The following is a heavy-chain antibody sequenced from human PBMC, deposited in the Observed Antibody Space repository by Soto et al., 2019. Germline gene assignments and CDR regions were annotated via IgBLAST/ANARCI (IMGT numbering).Heavy chain of an antibody. D-gene: IGHD3-10*01. V-gene: IGHV3-30*18. J-gene: IGHJ4*02. CDR3: AKYLRGFGAIDY. CDR2: ISYDGSNK. Sequence: QVRLVESGGGVVQPGRSLRLSCAASGFIFSTYGMHWVRQAPGKGLEWVAVISYDGSNKYYADSVKGRFTISRDNSKNTLYLQMNSLRAEDTAVYYCAKYLRGFGAIDYWGQGTLVTVSS. CDR1: GFIFSTYG.